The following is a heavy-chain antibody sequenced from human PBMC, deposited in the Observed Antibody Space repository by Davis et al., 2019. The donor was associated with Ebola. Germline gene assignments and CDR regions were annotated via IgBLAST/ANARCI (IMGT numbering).Heavy chain of an antibody. CDR3: AKDTSNIWFDI. CDR1: GFSFSYYG. CDR2: IPYDANRD. V-gene: IGHV3-30*18. J-gene: IGHJ3*02. D-gene: IGHD1-26*01. Sequence: GESLKISCAASGFSFSYYGMHWVRQAPGKGLESVAVIPYDANRDNYADSVEGRFTISRDNSKNTLFLQMNGLRVEDTAIYYCAKDTSNIWFDIWGQGTNVTVSS.